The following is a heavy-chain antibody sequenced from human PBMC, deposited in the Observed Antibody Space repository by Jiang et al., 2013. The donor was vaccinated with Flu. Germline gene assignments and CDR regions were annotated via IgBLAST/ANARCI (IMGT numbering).Heavy chain of an antibody. J-gene: IGHJ4*02. D-gene: IGHD6-19*01. V-gene: IGHV4-59*01. CDR1: GGSISSYY. Sequence: GSGLVKPSETLSLTCTVSGGSISSYYWSWIRQPPGKGLEWIGYIYYSGSTNYNPSLKSRVTISVDTSKNQFSLKLSSVTAADTAVYYCARVVVQQWLVLSGYYFDYWGQGTLVTVSS. CDR2: IYYSGST. CDR3: ARVVVQQWLVLSGYYFDY.